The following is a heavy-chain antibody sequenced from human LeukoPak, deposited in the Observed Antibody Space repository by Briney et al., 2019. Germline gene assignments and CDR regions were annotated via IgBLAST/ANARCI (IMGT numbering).Heavy chain of an antibody. Sequence: PSETLSLTCTVPGGSISSSDYFWGWLRQPPGKGLEWIGTIYYSGSTYHNPSLKSRVTISVDTSKNQFSLKLSSVTAADTAVYYGSRLRTAYSTTSFLDFWGQGTLVPVSS. J-gene: IGHJ4*02. D-gene: IGHD6-6*01. CDR3: SRLRTAYSTTSFLDF. CDR2: IYYSGST. CDR1: GGSISSSDYF. V-gene: IGHV4-39*01.